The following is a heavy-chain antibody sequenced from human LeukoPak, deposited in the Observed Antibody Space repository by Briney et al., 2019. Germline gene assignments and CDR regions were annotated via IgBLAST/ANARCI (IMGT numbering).Heavy chain of an antibody. D-gene: IGHD6-19*01. CDR2: IYYSGST. CDR3: ARPLRLANYYFDY. CDR1: GGSISNSLYY. J-gene: IGHJ4*02. Sequence: SETLSLTCTVFGGSISNSLYYWAWFRQPPGKGLEWIGTIYYSGSTYYNPSLKSRVTISVDTSKNQFSLKLSSVTAADTAVYYCARPLRLANYYFDYWGQGTLVTVSS. V-gene: IGHV4-39*01.